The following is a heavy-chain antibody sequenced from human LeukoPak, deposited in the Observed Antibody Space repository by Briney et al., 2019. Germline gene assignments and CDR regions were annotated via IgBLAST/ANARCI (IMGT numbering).Heavy chain of an antibody. V-gene: IGHV4-34*01. CDR1: GGSFSGYY. J-gene: IGHJ3*02. CDR2: INHSGST. CDR3: ARDVPPHAFDI. Sequence: SETLSLTYAVYGGSFSGYYWSWIRQPPGKGLEWIGEINHSGSTNYNPSLKSRVTISVDTSKNQFSLKLSSVTAADTAVYYCARDVPPHAFDIWGQGTMVTVSS.